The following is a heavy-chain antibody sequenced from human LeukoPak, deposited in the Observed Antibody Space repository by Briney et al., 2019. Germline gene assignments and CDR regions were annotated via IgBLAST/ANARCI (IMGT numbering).Heavy chain of an antibody. CDR3: ARTTYYDFWSGYYFGSYYYMDV. J-gene: IGHJ6*03. Sequence: SETLSLTCTVSGGSISSYYWSWIRQPAGKGLEWIGRIYTSGSTNYNPSLKSRVTMSVDTSKNQFSLKLSSVTAADTAVYYCARTTYYDFWSGYYFGSYYYMDVWGKGTTVTVSS. CDR1: GGSISSYY. D-gene: IGHD3-3*01. V-gene: IGHV4-4*07. CDR2: IYTSGST.